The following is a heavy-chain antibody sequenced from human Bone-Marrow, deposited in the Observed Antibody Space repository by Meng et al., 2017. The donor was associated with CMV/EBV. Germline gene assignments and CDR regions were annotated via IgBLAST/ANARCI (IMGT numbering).Heavy chain of an antibody. CDR3: ARHTSDYYYYGIEL. D-gene: IGHD2-2*01. J-gene: IGHJ6*02. CDR2: LYSGGNT. V-gene: IGHV3-66*02. Sequence: GESLKISCSASAFTVSSKYMSWVRQAPGKGLEWLSILYSGGNTYYADSVKGRFTISRDNSKNTLYLQMNILRPEDTAVYYCARHTSDYYYYGIELWGQGTTVTVSS. CDR1: AFTVSSKY.